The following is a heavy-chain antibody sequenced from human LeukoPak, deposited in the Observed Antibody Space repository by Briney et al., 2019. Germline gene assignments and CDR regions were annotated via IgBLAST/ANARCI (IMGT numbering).Heavy chain of an antibody. CDR1: GYTFTSYG. J-gene: IGHJ6*02. CDR2: INPNSGGT. CDR3: ARLYCSGGSCYENYYYYGMDV. V-gene: IGHV1-2*06. D-gene: IGHD2-15*01. Sequence: ASVKVSCKASGYTFTSYGISWVRQAPGQGLEWMGRINPNSGGTNYAQKFQGRVTMTRDTSISTAYMELSRLRSDDTAVYYCARLYCSGGSCYENYYYYGMDVWGQGTTVTVSS.